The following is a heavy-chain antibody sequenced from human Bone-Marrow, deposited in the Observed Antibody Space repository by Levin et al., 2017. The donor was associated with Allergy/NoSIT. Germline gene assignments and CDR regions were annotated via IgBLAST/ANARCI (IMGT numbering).Heavy chain of an antibody. V-gene: IGHV3-23*01. Sequence: GGSLRLSCTASGFTFNTYAMNWVRQAPGKGLEWVSAIGGSGDYTFYADSVKGRFTISRDNSKNTLYLQMNSLRAEDTAIYYCAKDYGDYELYVNDSWGQGTLVTVSS. J-gene: IGHJ4*02. D-gene: IGHD4-17*01. CDR1: GFTFNTYA. CDR2: IGGSGDYT. CDR3: AKDYGDYELYVNDS.